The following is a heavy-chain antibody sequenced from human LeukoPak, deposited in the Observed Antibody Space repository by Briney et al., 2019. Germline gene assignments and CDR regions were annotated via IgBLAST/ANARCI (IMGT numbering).Heavy chain of an antibody. J-gene: IGHJ6*02. V-gene: IGHV3-9*01. CDR3: AKSGSYSSALDV. D-gene: IGHD6-19*01. CDR1: GFTFDDYA. CDR2: ISWNSGGI. Sequence: GRSLRLSCAASGFTFDDYAMHWVRQAPGKGLEWVSGISWNSGGIGYADSVKGRFTISRDNAKNSLYLQMNSLRAEDTALYYCAKSGSYSSALDVWGQGTTVTVSS.